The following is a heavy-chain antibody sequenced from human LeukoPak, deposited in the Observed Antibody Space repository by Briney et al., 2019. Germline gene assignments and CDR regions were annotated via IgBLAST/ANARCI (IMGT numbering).Heavy chain of an antibody. V-gene: IGHV3-23*01. CDR3: AKSIAVAGTGGFDY. CDR1: GFTFANYA. Sequence: GGSLRLSCAASGFTFANYAMHWVRQAPGKGLEWVSAVSGTGTRTDYADSVKGRFTITRDNSKNTLYLQMNSLRAEDTAVYYCAKSIAVAGTGGFDYWGQGTLVTVSS. CDR2: VSGTGTRT. D-gene: IGHD6-19*01. J-gene: IGHJ4*02.